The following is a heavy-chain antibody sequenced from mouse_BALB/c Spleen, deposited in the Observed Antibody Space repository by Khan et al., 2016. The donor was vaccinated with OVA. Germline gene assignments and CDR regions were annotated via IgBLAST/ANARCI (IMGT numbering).Heavy chain of an antibody. V-gene: IGHV1S81*02. D-gene: IGHD2-1*01. CDR1: GYTLTSYW. CDR3: ARLLITFDY. Sequence: QVQLQQPGAELVNPGASVNLSCKASGYTLTSYWIHWVKQRPGQGLEWIGEINPSNGRTNYNEKFKSKATLTVDKSSSTAYMQLSSPTSEDSAVYYCARLLITFDYWGQGTTLTVSS. J-gene: IGHJ2*01. CDR2: INPSNGRT.